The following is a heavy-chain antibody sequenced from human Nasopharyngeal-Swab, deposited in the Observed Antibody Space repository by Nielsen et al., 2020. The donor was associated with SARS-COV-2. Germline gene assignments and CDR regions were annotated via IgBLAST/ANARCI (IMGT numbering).Heavy chain of an antibody. CDR2: MNPNSGNT. Sequence: ASVKVSCKASGYTFTSYDINWVRQATGQGLEWMGWMNPNSGNTGYAQKFQGRVTMTRNTSISTAYMELSSLRSEDTAVYYCAREMRYEPGFDYWGQGTLVTVSS. CDR1: GYTFTSYD. CDR3: AREMRYEPGFDY. D-gene: IGHD1-1*01. V-gene: IGHV1-8*01. J-gene: IGHJ4*02.